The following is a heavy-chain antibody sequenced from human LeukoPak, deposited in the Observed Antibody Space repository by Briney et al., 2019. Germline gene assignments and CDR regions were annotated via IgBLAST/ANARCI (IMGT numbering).Heavy chain of an antibody. D-gene: IGHD3-10*01. Sequence: GSLRLSCAASGFTFSSHAVSWVRQAPGKGLEWVSTIMGSGGTIYYADSVKGRFTISRDNSKNTLYLQINSLRAEDTAVYYCAKDDYYGSGSYPRYWGQGTLVTVSS. J-gene: IGHJ4*02. V-gene: IGHV3-23*01. CDR3: AKDDYYGSGSYPRY. CDR1: GFTFSSHA. CDR2: IMGSGGTI.